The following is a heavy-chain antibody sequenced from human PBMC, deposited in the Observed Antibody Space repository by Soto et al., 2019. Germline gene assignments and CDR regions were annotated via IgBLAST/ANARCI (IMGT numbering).Heavy chain of an antibody. V-gene: IGHV3-30*04. Sequence: QVQLVESGGGVVQPGRSLRLSCGASGFNFSNYAMHWVRQAPGKGLEWVAVISYDARSRYYADSVKGRFTISRDNSKNTLDLQMNILRGADTAVYFCASDASIAAAGPFDCWGQGTLVTVSS. CDR2: ISYDARSR. CDR1: GFNFSNYA. D-gene: IGHD6-13*01. J-gene: IGHJ4*02. CDR3: ASDASIAAAGPFDC.